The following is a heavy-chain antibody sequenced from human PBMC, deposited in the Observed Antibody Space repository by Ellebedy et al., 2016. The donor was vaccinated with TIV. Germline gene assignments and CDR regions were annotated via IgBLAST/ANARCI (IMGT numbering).Heavy chain of an antibody. V-gene: IGHV4-39*07. CDR3: ARGNLYYDSSGYPRGPFNFDY. Sequence: MPSETLSLTCTVSGGSISSSSYYWGWNRQPPGKGLEWIGSIYYSGSTYYNPSLKSRVTISVDTSKNQFSLKLSSVTAADTAVYYCARGNLYYDSSGYPRGPFNFDYWGQGTLVTVSS. J-gene: IGHJ4*02. CDR1: GGSISSSSYY. D-gene: IGHD3-22*01. CDR2: IYYSGST.